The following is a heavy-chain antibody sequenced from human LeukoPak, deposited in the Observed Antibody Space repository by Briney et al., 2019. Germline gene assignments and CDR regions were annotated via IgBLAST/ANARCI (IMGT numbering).Heavy chain of an antibody. V-gene: IGHV4-4*07. D-gene: IGHD6-13*01. J-gene: IGHJ4*02. Sequence: SETLSLTCIVSGDSISNYYWSWIRQPAGKGLEWIGRIYTSGSTNYNPSLKSRVTMSVDTSKNQFSLKLSSVTAADAAVYYCAREAAAGTFYFDYWGQGTLVTVSS. CDR3: AREAAAGTFYFDY. CDR2: IYTSGST. CDR1: GDSISNYY.